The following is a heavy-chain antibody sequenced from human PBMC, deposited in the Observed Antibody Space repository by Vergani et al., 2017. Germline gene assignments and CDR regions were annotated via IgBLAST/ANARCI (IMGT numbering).Heavy chain of an antibody. CDR1: GITFWKFG. J-gene: IGHJ6*03. CDR3: ARDLTGIRYDGFYMDV. D-gene: IGHD1-20*01. CDR2: IDSSSTYL. Sequence: EVDLVESGGGLAQPGGSLRLSCEASGITFWKFGMHWVRQGPGKGLEWVSSIDSSSTYLYYADSLKGRFTISRDNAKNSLYLQMNSLRVEDTAVYFCARDLTGIRYDGFYMDVWGKGTTVTVSS. V-gene: IGHV3-21*01.